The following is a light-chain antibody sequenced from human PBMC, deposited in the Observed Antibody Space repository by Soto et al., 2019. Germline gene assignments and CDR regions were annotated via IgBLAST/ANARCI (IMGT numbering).Light chain of an antibody. V-gene: IGKV3D-15*01. Sequence: EIVMTQSPATLSVSPGERATLSCRASQSVTSDFLAWYQHKSGQAPRLLIYDASSRATGIPARFSGSGSGTEFTLTISSLQSEDFAVYYCQQYNNWPITFGQGTRLEIK. CDR1: QSVTSD. CDR2: DAS. CDR3: QQYNNWPIT. J-gene: IGKJ5*01.